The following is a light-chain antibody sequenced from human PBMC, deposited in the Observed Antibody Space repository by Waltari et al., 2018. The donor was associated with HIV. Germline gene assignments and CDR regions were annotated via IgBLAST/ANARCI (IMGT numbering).Light chain of an antibody. V-gene: IGLV2-23*02. CDR3: CSYAGSSTYVV. CDR1: SRDVGSYNL. J-gene: IGLJ2*01. Sequence: QSALTQPASVSGSPGQSITISCTGTSRDVGSYNLVSRYQQHPGKAPKLMIYEVSTRPSGVSNRFSGSKSGNTASLTISGLQAEDEADYYCCSYAGSSTYVVFGGGTKLTVL. CDR2: EVS.